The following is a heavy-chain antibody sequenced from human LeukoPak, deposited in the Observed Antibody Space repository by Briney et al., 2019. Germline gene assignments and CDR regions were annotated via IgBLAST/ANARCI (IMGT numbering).Heavy chain of an antibody. D-gene: IGHD3-22*01. CDR2: IYYSGST. CDR3: ARMIRDDSSGYYYPAHDAFDI. CDR1: GGSISSGDYY. Sequence: SETLSLTCTVSGGSISSGDYYWSWIRQPPGKGLEWIGYIYYSGSTYYNPSLKSRVTISIDTSKNQFSLKLSSVTAADTAVYYCARMIRDDSSGYYYPAHDAFDIWGQGTMVTVSS. J-gene: IGHJ3*02. V-gene: IGHV4-30-4*01.